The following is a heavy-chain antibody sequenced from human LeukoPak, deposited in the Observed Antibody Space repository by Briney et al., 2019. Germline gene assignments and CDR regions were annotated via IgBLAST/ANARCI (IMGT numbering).Heavy chain of an antibody. D-gene: IGHD4-17*01. CDR2: IIPIFGTA. Sequence: ASVKVSCKACGGTFSSYAISWVRQAPGQGLEWMGRIIPIFGTANYAQKFQGRVTITTDESTSTAYMELSSMRSEDTAVYYCAREDYGDRTFDYWGQGTLVTVSS. CDR3: AREDYGDRTFDY. J-gene: IGHJ4*02. V-gene: IGHV1-69*05. CDR1: GGTFSSYA.